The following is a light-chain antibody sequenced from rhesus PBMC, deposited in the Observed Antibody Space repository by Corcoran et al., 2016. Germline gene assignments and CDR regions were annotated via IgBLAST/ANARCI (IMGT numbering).Light chain of an antibody. J-gene: IGKJ4*01. Sequence: DIQMSQSPSSLSASVGDRVTITCRASQGISSYLTWSQQKPGKAPKLLIYYANSLASGVPSRFSGSGYGTDFTPTISSLQPEDFATYYCQQGNSNPLTFGGGTKVEIK. CDR1: QGISSY. V-gene: IGKV1-32*02. CDR3: QQGNSNPLT. CDR2: YAN.